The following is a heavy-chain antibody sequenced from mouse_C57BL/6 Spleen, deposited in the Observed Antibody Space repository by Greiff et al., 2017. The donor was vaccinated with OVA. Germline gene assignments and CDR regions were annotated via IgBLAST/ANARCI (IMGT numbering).Heavy chain of an antibody. J-gene: IGHJ1*03. CDR3: AREGYGSSPYWYFDV. V-gene: IGHV1-76*01. CDR2: IYPGSGNT. CDR1: GYTFTDYY. Sequence: VQLQESGAELVRPGASVKLSCKASGYTFTDYYINWVKQRPGQGLEWIARIYPGSGNTYYNEKFKGKATLTAEKSSSTAYMQLSSLTSEDSAVYFCAREGYGSSPYWYFDVWGTGTTVTVSS. D-gene: IGHD1-1*01.